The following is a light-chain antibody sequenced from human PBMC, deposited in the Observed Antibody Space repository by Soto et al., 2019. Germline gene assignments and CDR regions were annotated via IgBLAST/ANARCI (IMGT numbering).Light chain of an antibody. V-gene: IGKV1-5*01. CDR3: QQYDTYSYT. J-gene: IGKJ2*01. Sequence: DIQMTQSPSTLSASIGDRVTITCRASQSINSWLAWYQQKPGKAPKLLIYDASNLASGVPSRFSGSGSATEFTLVISSLQPGDFATYYCQQYDTYSYTFGQGTKLEI. CDR1: QSINSW. CDR2: DAS.